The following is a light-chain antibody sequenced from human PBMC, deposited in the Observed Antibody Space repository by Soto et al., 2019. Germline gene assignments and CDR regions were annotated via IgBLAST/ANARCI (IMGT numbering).Light chain of an antibody. V-gene: IGKV3-11*01. J-gene: IGKJ4*01. Sequence: EIVLTQSPATLSLSPGERATLSCRASQSVSSYLAWYQQKPGQAPRLLIYDASNRATGIPARFSGSGSGTDFTLTNSSLEPENFSGYYWQPRSNRRGTFGGGTKVEIK. CDR2: DAS. CDR1: QSVSSY. CDR3: QPRSNRRGT.